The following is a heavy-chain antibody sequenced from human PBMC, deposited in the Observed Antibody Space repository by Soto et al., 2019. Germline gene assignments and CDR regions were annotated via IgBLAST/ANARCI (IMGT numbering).Heavy chain of an antibody. CDR3: ARDRGYSGYDYKFHYYGIDV. CDR1: GGSISSCGYS. CDR2: IYHSGST. D-gene: IGHD5-12*01. Sequence: SETLSLTCAVSGGSISSCGYSWSWIRQPPGKGLEWIGYIYHSGSTYYNPSLKSRVTISVDRSKNQFSLKLSSVTAADTAVYYCARDRGYSGYDYKFHYYGIDVWGQGTTVTVSS. V-gene: IGHV4-30-2*01. J-gene: IGHJ6*02.